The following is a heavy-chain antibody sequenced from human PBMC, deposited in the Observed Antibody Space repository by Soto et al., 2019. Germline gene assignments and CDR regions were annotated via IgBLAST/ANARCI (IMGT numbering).Heavy chain of an antibody. CDR2: ISSSSSYI. CDR1: GFTFSSYS. V-gene: IGHV3-21*01. Sequence: GGSLRLSCAASGFTFSSYSMNWVRQAPGKGLEWVSSISSSSSYIYYADSVKGRFTISRDNAKNSLYLQMNSLRAEDTAVYYCARGVITMIVGDAFDIWGQGTMVTVSS. CDR3: ARGVITMIVGDAFDI. J-gene: IGHJ3*02. D-gene: IGHD3-22*01.